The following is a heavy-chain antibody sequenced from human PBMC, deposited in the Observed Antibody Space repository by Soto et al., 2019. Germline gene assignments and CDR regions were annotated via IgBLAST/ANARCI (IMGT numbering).Heavy chain of an antibody. CDR3: AKAFGTQWYFDL. CDR1: GFTFTNYA. CDR2: ISGSGGRT. Sequence: EVQLLESGGGLVQPGGSLRLSCAASGFTFTNYAMSWVRQPPGKGLEWVSGISGSGGRTYYADSVKGRFTISRDNSKNTLYVQMNSLRVEDTAVYYCAKAFGTQWYFDLWGRGTLVTVSS. D-gene: IGHD3-10*01. V-gene: IGHV3-23*01. J-gene: IGHJ2*01.